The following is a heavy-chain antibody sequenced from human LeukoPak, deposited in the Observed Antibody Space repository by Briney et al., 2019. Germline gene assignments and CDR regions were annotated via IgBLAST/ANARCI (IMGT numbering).Heavy chain of an antibody. Sequence: GGSLRLSCAASGFTFSSYSMNWVRQAPGKGREWVANIKQDESEIYYVDSVKGRFTISRDNVENSLYLQMNSLRAEDTAVYYCARDIGAWSAYWGQGTLVTVSS. CDR3: ARDIGAWSAY. V-gene: IGHV3-7*01. D-gene: IGHD6-19*01. CDR1: GFTFSSYS. J-gene: IGHJ4*02. CDR2: IKQDESEI.